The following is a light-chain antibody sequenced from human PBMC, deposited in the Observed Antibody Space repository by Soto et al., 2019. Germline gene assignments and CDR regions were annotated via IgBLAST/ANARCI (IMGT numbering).Light chain of an antibody. Sequence: DIEMTQSPSTLSASVGDIVTITCRATQSISSWLARYQQKPGKAPKLLIYKASILGSGVPSRFSGSGSGTEFTLTISRLQPDHFAAYYGQQYNSYWSTIGQGNKVEIK. CDR3: QQYNSYWST. CDR1: QSISSW. J-gene: IGKJ1*01. CDR2: KAS. V-gene: IGKV1-5*03.